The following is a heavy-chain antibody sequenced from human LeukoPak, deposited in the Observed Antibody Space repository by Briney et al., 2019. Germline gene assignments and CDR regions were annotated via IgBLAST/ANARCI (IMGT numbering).Heavy chain of an antibody. CDR1: GFTFSSYA. J-gene: IGHJ4*02. CDR3: ARDQAAMVYGDYVGYFDY. CDR2: MSGTGGST. V-gene: IGHV3-23*01. D-gene: IGHD4-17*01. Sequence: GVSLRLSCAASGFTFSSYAMNWVRQAPGKGLEWVSAMSGTGGSTYYADSVKGRFTISRDNSKNTLYLQMNSLRVEDTAVYYCARDQAAMVYGDYVGYFDYWGQGTLVTVSS.